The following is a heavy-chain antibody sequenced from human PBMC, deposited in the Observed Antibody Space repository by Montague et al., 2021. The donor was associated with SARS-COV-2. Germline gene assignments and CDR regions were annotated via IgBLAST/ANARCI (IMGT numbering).Heavy chain of an antibody. CDR1: GGSISGSSDY. V-gene: IGHV4-39*01. D-gene: IGHD5-18*01. Sequence: SETLSLTCTVTGGSISGSSDYWGWIRQSPGKGLEWIASVDYSGNTYYXXSLKSRITISVDTSKNQFSLKSNSVTAADTALYYCARREYSYGWGDWGQGTLVTVSS. CDR2: VDYSGNT. J-gene: IGHJ4*02. CDR3: ARREYSYGWGD.